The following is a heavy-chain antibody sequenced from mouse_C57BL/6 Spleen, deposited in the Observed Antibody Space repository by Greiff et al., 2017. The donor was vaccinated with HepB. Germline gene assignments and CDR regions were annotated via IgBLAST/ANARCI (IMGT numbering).Heavy chain of an antibody. CDR1: GYTFTSYG. CDR3: ARDPYYYGSSCWCFDV. J-gene: IGHJ1*03. D-gene: IGHD1-1*01. Sequence: QVQLQQSGAELARPGASVKLSCKASGYTFTSYGISWVKQRTGQGLEWIGEIYPRSGNTYYNEKFKGKATLTADKSSSTAYMELRSLTSEDSAVYFCARDPYYYGSSCWCFDVWGTGTTVTVSS. CDR2: IYPRSGNT. V-gene: IGHV1-81*01.